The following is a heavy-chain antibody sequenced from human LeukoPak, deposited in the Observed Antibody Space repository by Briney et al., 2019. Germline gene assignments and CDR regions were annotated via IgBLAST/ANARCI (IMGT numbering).Heavy chain of an antibody. CDR2: INPNSGGT. CDR1: GYTFTGYY. Sequence: VASVKVSCKASGYTFTGYYMHWVRQAPGQGLEWMGWINPNSGGTNYAQKFQGRVTMTRDASISTAYMELSRLRSDDTAVYYCARTSSSGWYFDYWGQGTLVTVSS. V-gene: IGHV1-2*02. CDR3: ARTSSSGWYFDY. D-gene: IGHD6-19*01. J-gene: IGHJ4*02.